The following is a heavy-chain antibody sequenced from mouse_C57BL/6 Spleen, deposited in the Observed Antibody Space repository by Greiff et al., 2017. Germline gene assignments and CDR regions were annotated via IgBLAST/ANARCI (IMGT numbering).Heavy chain of an antibody. CDR2: IDPSASYP. V-gene: IGHV1-69*01. CDR3: ARSRYGNYDAMDY. D-gene: IGHD2-10*02. Sequence: QVQLQQPGAELVMPGASVKLSCKASGYTFTSYWMHWVKQRPGPGLEWIGEIDPSASYPNYNQKFKGKSTLTVDQSSSTAYMQLSSLTSEDSAVYDCARSRYGNYDAMDYWGQGTSVTVSS. J-gene: IGHJ4*01. CDR1: GYTFTSYW.